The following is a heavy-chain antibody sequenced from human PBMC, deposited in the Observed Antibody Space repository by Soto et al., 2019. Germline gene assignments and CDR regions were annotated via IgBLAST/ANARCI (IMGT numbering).Heavy chain of an antibody. CDR3: ARGPTPGHMDVYYYYYMDV. CDR2: IIPIFGTA. CDR1: GGTFSSYA. Sequence: ASVKVSCKASGGTFSSYAISWVRQAPGQGLEWMGGIIPIFGTANYAQKFQGRVTITADESTSTAYMELSSLRSEDTAVYYCARGPTPGHMDVYYYYYMDVWGKGTTVTVSS. D-gene: IGHD2-2*03. V-gene: IGHV1-69*13. J-gene: IGHJ6*03.